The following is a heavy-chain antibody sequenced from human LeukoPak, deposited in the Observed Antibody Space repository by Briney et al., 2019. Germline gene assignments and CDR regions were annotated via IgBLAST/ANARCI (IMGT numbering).Heavy chain of an antibody. CDR3: AKGLAEGSGSYYTRREAFDI. Sequence: GGSLRLSCAASGFTFDDYAMHWVRQAPGKGLEWVSGISWNSGSIGYADSVKGRFTISRDNAKNSLYLQMNSLRAEDTALYYCAKGLAEGSGSYYTRREAFDIWGQGTMVTVSS. CDR2: ISWNSGSI. V-gene: IGHV3-9*01. J-gene: IGHJ3*02. D-gene: IGHD3-10*01. CDR1: GFTFDDYA.